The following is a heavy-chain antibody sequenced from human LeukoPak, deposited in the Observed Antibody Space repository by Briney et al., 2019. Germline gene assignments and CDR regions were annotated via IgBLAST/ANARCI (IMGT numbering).Heavy chain of an antibody. V-gene: IGHV5-51*01. CDR1: GYSLTSYW. D-gene: IGHD4-17*01. J-gene: IGHJ4*02. Sequence: GESLQISCQGSGYSLTSYWIGWVRQMPWKGLEWMGIIYPGDSDTRYSPSFQGQVTISADKSISTAYLQWSSLKASDTAMYYCARLHGDYEWDPTQFDYWGQGTLVTVSS. CDR3: ARLHGDYEWDPTQFDY. CDR2: IYPGDSDT.